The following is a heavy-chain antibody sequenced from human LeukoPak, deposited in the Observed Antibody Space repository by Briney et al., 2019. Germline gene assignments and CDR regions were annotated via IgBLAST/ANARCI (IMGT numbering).Heavy chain of an antibody. CDR1: GYSFTSYW. CDR2: IYPGDSDT. CDR3: ARLGNDFWSGYYPPDKKSYYYMDV. Sequence: GESLKISCKGSGYSFTSYWIGWARQMPGKGLEWMGIIYPGDSDTRYSPSFQGQVTISADKSISTAYLQWSSLKASDTAMYYCARLGNDFWSGYYPPDKKSYYYMDVWGKGTTVTVSS. V-gene: IGHV5-51*01. J-gene: IGHJ6*03. D-gene: IGHD3-3*01.